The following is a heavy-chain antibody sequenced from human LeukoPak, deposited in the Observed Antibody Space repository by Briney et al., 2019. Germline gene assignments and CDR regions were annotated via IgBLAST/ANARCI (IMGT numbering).Heavy chain of an antibody. V-gene: IGHV4-59*12. CDR3: ARVLITMVRGVIIHDGMDV. CDR1: GGSISSYY. Sequence: PSETLSLTCTVSGGSISSYYWSWIRQPPGKGLEWIGYIYYSGSTNYNPSLKSRVTISVDTSKNQFSLKLSSVTAADTAVYYCARVLITMVRGVIIHDGMDVWGQGTTVTVSS. CDR2: IYYSGST. J-gene: IGHJ6*02. D-gene: IGHD3-10*01.